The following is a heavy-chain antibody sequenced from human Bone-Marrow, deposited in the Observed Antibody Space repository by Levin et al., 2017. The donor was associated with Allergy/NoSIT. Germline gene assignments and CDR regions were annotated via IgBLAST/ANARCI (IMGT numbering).Heavy chain of an antibody. CDR1: GFTFSSYW. CDR2: INSDGSYT. D-gene: IGHD4-23*01. J-gene: IGHJ4*02. CDR3: ARDRDYGGIRFDY. V-gene: IGHV3-74*01. Sequence: GGSLRLSCTASGFTFSSYWMHWVRQGPGKGLVWVSRINSDGSYTNYADSVKGRFTISRDNAKNTLYLQLNSLRAEDTAVYYCARDRDYGGIRFDYWGQGTLVTVSS.